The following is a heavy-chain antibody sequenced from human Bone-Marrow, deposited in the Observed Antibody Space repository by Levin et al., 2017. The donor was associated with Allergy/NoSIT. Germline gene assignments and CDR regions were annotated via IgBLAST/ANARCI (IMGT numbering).Heavy chain of an antibody. Sequence: LSLTCAASGFTFSSYGMHWVRQAPGKGLEWVAVISYDGSNKYYADSVKGRFTISRDNSKNTLYLQMNSLRAEDTAVYYCANGAAGGSYHPVPVYYWGQGTLVTVSS. D-gene: IGHD1-26*01. CDR3: ANGAAGGSYHPVPVYY. J-gene: IGHJ4*02. CDR2: ISYDGSNK. CDR1: GFTFSSYG. V-gene: IGHV3-30*18.